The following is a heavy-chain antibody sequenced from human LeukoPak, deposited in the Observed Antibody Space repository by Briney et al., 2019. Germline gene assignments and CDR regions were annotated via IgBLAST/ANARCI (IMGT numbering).Heavy chain of an antibody. CDR1: GGSFSSHY. V-gene: IGHV4-34*01. CDR2: INPRGST. CDR3: ARGLRQGSAWSWGPKEKSYQYMDV. D-gene: IGHD6-19*01. J-gene: IGHJ6*04. Sequence: SETLSLTCGVSGGSFSSHYWTWIRQPPGKGLEWIGKINPRGSTNYNPSLESRVTVSADTSRNQLSLSLTSVTAADPAVYFCARGLRQGSAWSWGPKEKSYQYMDVWGTGTTVIVSS.